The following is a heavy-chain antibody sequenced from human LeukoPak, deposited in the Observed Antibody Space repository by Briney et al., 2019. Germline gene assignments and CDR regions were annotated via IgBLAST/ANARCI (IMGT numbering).Heavy chain of an antibody. CDR1: GFTFSSYW. V-gene: IGHV3-74*01. D-gene: IGHD4-17*01. Sequence: PGGSLRLSCAASGFTFSSYWMHWVRQAPGKGLVWVSRINSDGSGTTYADFAKGRFTISRDNAKNTLYLQMNSLRAKDTAVYYCVREGSPSPTVTRNWGQGTLVTVSS. CDR2: INSDGSGT. J-gene: IGHJ4*01. CDR3: VREGSPSPTVTRN.